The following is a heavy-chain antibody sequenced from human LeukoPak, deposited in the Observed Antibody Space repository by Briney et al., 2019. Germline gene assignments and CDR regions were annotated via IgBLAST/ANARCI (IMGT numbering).Heavy chain of an antibody. Sequence: GGSLRLSCAASGFTFSTYTMNWVRQAPGKGPELNSSISSTSTTIYDADSVKGRFTISRDNAKNSLYLQLSSLRADDTAVYYCAREIHYDFWSGPLPSFDYWGQGTLVTVSS. CDR1: GFTFSTYT. V-gene: IGHV3-48*01. D-gene: IGHD3-3*01. J-gene: IGHJ4*02. CDR2: ISSTSTTI. CDR3: AREIHYDFWSGPLPSFDY.